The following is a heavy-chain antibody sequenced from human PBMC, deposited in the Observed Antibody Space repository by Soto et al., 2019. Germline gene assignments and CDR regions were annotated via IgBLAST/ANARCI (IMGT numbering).Heavy chain of an antibody. Sequence: GGSLRLSCAVSGFTVSNNYMSWVRQAPGKGLEGVSVIYSGGYTAYGDSVKGRFTIPRDNSKNTLYLQMNSLRADDTAVYYCSGAESPDTAYFSLYWGQGTPVTVSS. CDR3: SGAESPDTAYFSLY. J-gene: IGHJ4*02. CDR2: IYSGGYT. V-gene: IGHV3-53*01. D-gene: IGHD1-26*01. CDR1: GFTVSNNY.